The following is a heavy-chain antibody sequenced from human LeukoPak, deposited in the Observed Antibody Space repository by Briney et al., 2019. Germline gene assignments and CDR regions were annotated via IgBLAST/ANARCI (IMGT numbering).Heavy chain of an antibody. CDR3: ARDSYSSGCPDY. CDR2: ISSSSYI. CDR1: GFAFSSYS. J-gene: IGHJ4*02. Sequence: GGSLRLSCAASGFAFSSYSMNWVRQAPGKGLEWVSSISSSSYIYYADSVKGRFTISRDNAKNSLYLQMNSLRAEDTAVYYCARDSYSSGCPDYWGQGTLVTVSS. D-gene: IGHD6-19*01. V-gene: IGHV3-21*01.